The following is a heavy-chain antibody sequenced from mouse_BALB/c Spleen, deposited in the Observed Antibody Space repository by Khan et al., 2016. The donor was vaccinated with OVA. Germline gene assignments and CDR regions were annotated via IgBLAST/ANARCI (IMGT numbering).Heavy chain of an antibody. CDR1: GYTFSSSW. CDR3: ERSYYYGSSTWFAY. J-gene: IGHJ3*01. Sequence: QVQLQQSGAELVKPGASVKLSCKASGYTFSSSWMPFLPQRPVPCLSWIFSLDPSDIPTTSPQTFTGKATLNLDKSSSTAYMHLSSLTSEDSAVYYCERSYYYGSSTWFAYWGQGTLVTVSA. CDR2: LDPSDIPT. V-gene: IGHV1-69*02. D-gene: IGHD1-1*01.